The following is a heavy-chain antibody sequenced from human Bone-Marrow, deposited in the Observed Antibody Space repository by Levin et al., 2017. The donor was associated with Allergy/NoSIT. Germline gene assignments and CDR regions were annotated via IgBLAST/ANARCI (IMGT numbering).Heavy chain of an antibody. V-gene: IGHV3-23*01. D-gene: IGHD3-22*01. Sequence: PGGSLRLSCAASGFSFSNYAMNWVRQVPGKGLQWVSGIGASGDGTQYADSVKGRFTISRDNSKNTLFLQMNSLRVEDTATYYCAKGGAVSTDCYDMAFDYWGQGTVVTVSS. CDR1: GFSFSNYA. J-gene: IGHJ4*02. CDR3: AKGGAVSTDCYDMAFDY. CDR2: IGASGDGT.